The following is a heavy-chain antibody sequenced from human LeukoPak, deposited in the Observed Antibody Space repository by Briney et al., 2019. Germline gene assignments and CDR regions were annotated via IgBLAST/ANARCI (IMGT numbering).Heavy chain of an antibody. J-gene: IGHJ4*02. CDR3: ARAGSYRFDY. Sequence: GGSLRLSCAASGFTFSSYWMHWVRQAPGKGLMWVSRINTDGSTITYAGSVKGRFTISRDNAKNTLYLQTNSLSAEDTAVYYCARAGSYRFDYWGQGTLLTVSS. CDR2: INTDGSTI. D-gene: IGHD3-10*01. CDR1: GFTFSSYW. V-gene: IGHV3-74*01.